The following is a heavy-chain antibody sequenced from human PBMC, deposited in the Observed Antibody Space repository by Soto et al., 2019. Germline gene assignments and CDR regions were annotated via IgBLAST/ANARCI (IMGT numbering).Heavy chain of an antibody. CDR3: ARVITGTTFYYYYGMDV. J-gene: IGHJ6*02. V-gene: IGHV1-18*01. CDR1: GYTFTSYG. D-gene: IGHD1-7*01. Sequence: QVQLVQSGAEVKKPGASVKVSCKASGYTFTSYGINRVRQAPGQGLEWMGWISAYNGNTNYAQKLQGRVTMTTDTSTSTAYMELRSLRSDDTAVYYCARVITGTTFYYYYGMDVWGQGTTVTVSS. CDR2: ISAYNGNT.